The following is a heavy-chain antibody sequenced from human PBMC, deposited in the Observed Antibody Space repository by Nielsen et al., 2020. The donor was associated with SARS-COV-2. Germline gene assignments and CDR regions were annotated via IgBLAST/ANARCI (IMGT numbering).Heavy chain of an antibody. D-gene: IGHD5-18*01. CDR1: GYPFTSYG. V-gene: IGHV1-18*01. Sequence: ASVKVSCKASGYPFTSYGVSWVRQAPGQGLEWMGWISGENDDTKYVEKFQGRVTMTTDTSTRTAYMELRSLNFDDTAVYYCARDYSFWRPFDYWGQGTLITVSS. J-gene: IGHJ4*02. CDR2: ISGENDDT. CDR3: ARDYSFWRPFDY.